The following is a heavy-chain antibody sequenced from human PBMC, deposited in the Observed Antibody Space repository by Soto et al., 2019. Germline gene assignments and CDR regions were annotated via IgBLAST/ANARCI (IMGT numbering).Heavy chain of an antibody. V-gene: IGHV3-23*01. J-gene: IGHJ4*02. CDR1: GFSFSSYA. CDR3: ARRRSGWYFDY. D-gene: IGHD6-19*01. CDR2: ISGSGDST. Sequence: EGQLLESGGSLVQPGGSLRLSCAASGFSFSSYAMNWVRQAPGKGLEWVSVISGSGDSTYYADSVKGRFTISRDNSKNTLYLQMISLRAEDTAVYYCARRRSGWYFDYWGQGTLVIVSS.